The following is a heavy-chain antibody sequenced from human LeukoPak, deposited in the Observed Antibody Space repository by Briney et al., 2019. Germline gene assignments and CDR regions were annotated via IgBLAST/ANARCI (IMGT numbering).Heavy chain of an antibody. CDR2: INFDGSST. J-gene: IGHJ6*03. V-gene: IGHV3-74*01. D-gene: IGHD3-3*01. Sequence: PGGSLRLSCTASGFTFSSYSMHWVRHAQGKGLIWFSRINFDGSSTRYADSVKGGFTIYRDNAKNTLYLQMNSLRAEDTAVYYCAREGRSNFGRPGRYDYYYYMDDWGKGTTVTVSS. CDR1: GFTFSSYS. CDR3: AREGRSNFGRPGRYDYYYYMDD.